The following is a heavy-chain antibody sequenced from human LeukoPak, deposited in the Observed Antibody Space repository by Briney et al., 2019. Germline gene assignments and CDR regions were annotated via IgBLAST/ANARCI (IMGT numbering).Heavy chain of an antibody. J-gene: IGHJ5*02. D-gene: IGHD1-1*01. CDR1: GDSVSSKSAA. CDR3: ARTTFTTFVNWFDP. V-gene: IGHV6-1*01. CDR2: TYYRSKWYN. Sequence: SQTVSLTCAISGDSVSSKSAAWNWIRQSPSRGLEWLGRTYYRSKWYNDYAVSVKSRITINPDTSKNQFSLQLSSVTPEDTAVYFCARTTFTTFVNWFDPWGQGTLVTVSS.